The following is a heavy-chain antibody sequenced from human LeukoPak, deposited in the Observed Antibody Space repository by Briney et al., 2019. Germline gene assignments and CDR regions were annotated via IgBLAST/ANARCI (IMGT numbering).Heavy chain of an antibody. D-gene: IGHD3-10*01. V-gene: IGHV4-34*01. CDR1: GGSFSGYY. Sequence: SETLSLTCAVYGGSFSGYYWSWIRQPPGKGLEWIGEINHSGSTNYNPSLKSRVTISVDTSKNQFSLKLSSVTAADTAVYYCAREKNLYYGSGSYGLHYYYYYYMDVWGKGTTVTVSS. CDR3: AREKNLYYGSGSYGLHYYYYYYMDV. CDR2: INHSGST. J-gene: IGHJ6*03.